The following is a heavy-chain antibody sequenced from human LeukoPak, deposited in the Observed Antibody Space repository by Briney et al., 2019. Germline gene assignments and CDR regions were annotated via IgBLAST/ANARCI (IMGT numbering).Heavy chain of an antibody. CDR1: GGSISSYY. V-gene: IGHV4-59*08. CDR2: IYYSGST. J-gene: IGHJ4*02. CDR3: ARHLRFVSGGWYEYFDY. D-gene: IGHD6-19*01. Sequence: SETLSLTCTVSGGSISSYYWSWIRQPPGKGLEWIGYIYYSGSTNYNPSLKSRVTISVDTSKNQFSLKLSSVTAADTAVYYCARHLRFVSGGWYEYFDYWGQGTLVTVSS.